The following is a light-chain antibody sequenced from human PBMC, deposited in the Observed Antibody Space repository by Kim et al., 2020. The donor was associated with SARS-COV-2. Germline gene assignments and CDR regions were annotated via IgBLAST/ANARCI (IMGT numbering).Light chain of an antibody. J-gene: IGKJ2*01. V-gene: IGKV4-1*01. CDR1: QNIFYSSNNKNF. CDR3: QQYFATPYT. Sequence: RATINCKSRQNIFYSSNNKNFLTWYQQKPGQPPKVLIYWASIRESGVHDRFSGSGSATDFTLTISSLQAEDVAVYYCQQYFATPYTFGQGTKLEI. CDR2: WAS.